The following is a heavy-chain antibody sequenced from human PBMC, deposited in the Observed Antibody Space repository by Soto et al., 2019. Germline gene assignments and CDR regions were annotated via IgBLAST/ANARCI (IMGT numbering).Heavy chain of an antibody. CDR3: AKWNPDWSIYYYYYYGMDV. Sequence: GGSLRLSCAASGFTFSSYAMSWVRQAPGKGLEWVSAISGSGGSTYYADSVKGWFTISRDNSKNTLYLQMNSLRAEDTAVYYCAKWNPDWSIYYYYYYGMDVWGQGTTVTVSS. CDR1: GFTFSSYA. D-gene: IGHD3-9*01. CDR2: ISGSGGST. V-gene: IGHV3-23*01. J-gene: IGHJ6*02.